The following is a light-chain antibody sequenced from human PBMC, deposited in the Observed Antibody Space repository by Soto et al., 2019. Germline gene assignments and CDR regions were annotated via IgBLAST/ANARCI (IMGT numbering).Light chain of an antibody. J-gene: IGKJ1*01. Sequence: DIQMTQSPSTLSASVGDRVTITCRASQSISTSLAWYQQKPGKAPKLLIYKASILESGVPSRFSGSGSGADFTLTISSLQPDDFATYYCQQYNGYPTFGQGTKVDIK. CDR3: QQYNGYPT. CDR1: QSISTS. CDR2: KAS. V-gene: IGKV1-5*03.